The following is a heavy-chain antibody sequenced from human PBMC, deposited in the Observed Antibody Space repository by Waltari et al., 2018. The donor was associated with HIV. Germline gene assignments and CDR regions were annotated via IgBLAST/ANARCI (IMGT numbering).Heavy chain of an antibody. D-gene: IGHD3-9*01. CDR2: INSDGSNR. J-gene: IGHJ4*02. V-gene: IGHV3-74*01. CDR3: ARASHYIEFSTFDGDYYFDL. CDR1: GFSVRNHW. Sequence: VQLVESGGGSIKTGGSLRLSCAGSGFSVRNHWMDWVRQGPGKGLVWVARINSDGSNRNYADAVKGRFVISRDNSRNTVYLQLNSVKVEDTAVYFCARASHYIEFSTFDGDYYFDLWGRGTRVAVSS.